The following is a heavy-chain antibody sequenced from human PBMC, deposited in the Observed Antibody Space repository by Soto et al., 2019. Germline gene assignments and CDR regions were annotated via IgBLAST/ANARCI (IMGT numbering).Heavy chain of an antibody. CDR3: ARAIGSGSDYYYGMDV. CDR1: GGSFSGYY. Sequence: SETLSLTCAVYGGSFSGYYWSWIRQPPGKGLEWIGEINHSGSTNYNPSLKSRVTISVDTSKNQFSLKLSSVTAADTAVYYCARAIGSGSDYYYGMDVWGQGTTVT. D-gene: IGHD3-10*01. V-gene: IGHV4-34*01. CDR2: INHSGST. J-gene: IGHJ6*02.